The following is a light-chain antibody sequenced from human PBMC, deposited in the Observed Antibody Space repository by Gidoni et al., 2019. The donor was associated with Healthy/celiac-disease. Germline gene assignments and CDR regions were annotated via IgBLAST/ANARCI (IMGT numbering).Light chain of an antibody. CDR3: QQSYSTPRGT. CDR1: QSISSY. CDR2: AAS. V-gene: IGKV1-39*01. Sequence: DIQMTQSPSSLSASVGDRVTITCRASQSISSYLNWYQQKPGKAPQLLIYAASSLQSGVPSRFSGSGSGTDFTITISSLQPDDFAPYYCQQSYSTPRGTFGQGTKVEIK. J-gene: IGKJ1*01.